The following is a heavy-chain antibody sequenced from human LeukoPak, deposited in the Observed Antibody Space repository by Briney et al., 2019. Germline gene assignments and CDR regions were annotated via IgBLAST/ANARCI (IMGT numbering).Heavy chain of an antibody. CDR3: ASGIAAAILDY. Sequence: GASVKVSCKASGGTFSSYGISWVRQAPGQGLEWMGWISAYNGNTNYAQKLQGRVTMTTDTSTSTAYMELRSLRSDDTAVYYCASGIAAAILDYWGQGTLVTVSS. CDR2: ISAYNGNT. CDR1: GGTFSSYG. D-gene: IGHD6-13*01. V-gene: IGHV1-18*01. J-gene: IGHJ4*02.